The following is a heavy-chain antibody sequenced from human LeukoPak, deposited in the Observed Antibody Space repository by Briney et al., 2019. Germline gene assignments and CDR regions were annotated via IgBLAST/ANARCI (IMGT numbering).Heavy chain of an antibody. CDR3: ARRSSTTWSRPVNLDY. Sequence: GGSLRLSCAASGFTFSNYAMSWVRQAPGKGLEWVSGISGGGATTDYADSVKGRFTISRDNSKSTLYLQMNNLRAEDSAVFHCARRSSTTWSRPVNLDYWGQGTLVTVSS. D-gene: IGHD6-13*01. CDR1: GFTFSNYA. CDR2: ISGGGATT. V-gene: IGHV3-23*01. J-gene: IGHJ4*02.